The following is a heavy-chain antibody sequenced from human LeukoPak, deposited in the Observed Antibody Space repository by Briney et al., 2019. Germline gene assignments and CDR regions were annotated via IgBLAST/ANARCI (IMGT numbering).Heavy chain of an antibody. D-gene: IGHD2-21*01. CDR1: GFTYSCYS. CDR2: ISSSSSTI. CDR3: ARVGAYCGGDCYYPYFDY. Sequence: GGSLRLSFAATGFTYSCYSMNWVGQAPGKGLARVSYISSSSSTIYYADSVKGRFTISRDNAKNSLYLQMNSLRAEDTAVYYCARVGAYCGGDCYYPYFDYWGQGTLVTVSS. V-gene: IGHV3-48*01. J-gene: IGHJ4*02.